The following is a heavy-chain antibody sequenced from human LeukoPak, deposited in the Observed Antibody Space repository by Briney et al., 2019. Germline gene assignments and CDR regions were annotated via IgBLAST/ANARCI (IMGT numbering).Heavy chain of an antibody. Sequence: PSETLSLTCIVSGGSISSYYWSWIRQPPGKGLEWIGYIYYSGSTNYNPSLKSRVTISVDTSKNQLSLKLRSVTAADTAVYYCARVSYYDSSGYYIDNWGQGTLVTVSS. D-gene: IGHD3-22*01. J-gene: IGHJ4*02. CDR3: ARVSYYDSSGYYIDN. CDR2: IYYSGST. V-gene: IGHV4-59*08. CDR1: GGSISSYY.